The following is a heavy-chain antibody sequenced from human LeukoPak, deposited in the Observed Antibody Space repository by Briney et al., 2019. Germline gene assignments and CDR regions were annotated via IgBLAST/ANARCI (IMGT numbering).Heavy chain of an antibody. Sequence: ASVKVSCKVSGYTLTELSMHWVRQAPGKGLEWMGGFDPEDGETIYAQKFQGRVTMTEDTSTDTAYMELSSLRSEDTAVYYCATDRNYDFWSGRWYYFDCWGQGTLVTVSS. CDR1: GYTLTELS. CDR3: ATDRNYDFWSGRWYYFDC. J-gene: IGHJ4*02. V-gene: IGHV1-24*01. D-gene: IGHD3-3*01. CDR2: FDPEDGET.